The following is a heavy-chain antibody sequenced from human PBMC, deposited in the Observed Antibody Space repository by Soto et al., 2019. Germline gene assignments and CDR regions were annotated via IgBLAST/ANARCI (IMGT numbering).Heavy chain of an antibody. Sequence: ASVKVSCKASGYTFTSYYMHWVRQAPGQGLEWMGIINPSGGSTSYAQKFQGRVTMTRDTSTSTVYMELSSLRSEDTAVYYCARGGGYCTNGVCYTRKDYGMDVWGQGTTVTVSS. CDR1: GYTFTSYY. CDR2: INPSGGST. D-gene: IGHD2-8*01. J-gene: IGHJ6*02. V-gene: IGHV1-46*01. CDR3: ARGGGYCTNGVCYTRKDYGMDV.